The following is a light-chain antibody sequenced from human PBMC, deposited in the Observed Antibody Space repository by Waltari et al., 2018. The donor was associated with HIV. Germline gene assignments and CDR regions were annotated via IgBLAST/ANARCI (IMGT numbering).Light chain of an antibody. CDR2: LNNDGSH. V-gene: IGLV4-69*01. CDR3: QTWGSGIQV. CDR1: SGHSSNA. Sequence: QLVLTQSPSASASLGASVKLTCTLSSGHSSNALAWQQQQPEKGPRYLMKLNNDGSHTKGDGIPNRFSGSSSGAERYLTISSLQSEDEADYYCQTWGSGIQVFGSGTKVTVL. J-gene: IGLJ1*01.